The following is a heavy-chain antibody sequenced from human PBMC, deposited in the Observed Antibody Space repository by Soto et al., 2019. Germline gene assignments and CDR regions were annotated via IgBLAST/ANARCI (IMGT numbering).Heavy chain of an antibody. D-gene: IGHD2-21*02. V-gene: IGHV1-46*01. CDR2: INPSVGST. CDR3: ARARDMDV. J-gene: IGHJ6*02. CDR1: GYSFTTYN. Sequence: ASVKVSCKASGYSFTTYNLHWVRQAPGQGLERMGIINPSVGSTTYAQSFQDRVTMTRDTATSTVYIELSSLKSEDTAVYYCARARDMDVWGQGTTVTVSS.